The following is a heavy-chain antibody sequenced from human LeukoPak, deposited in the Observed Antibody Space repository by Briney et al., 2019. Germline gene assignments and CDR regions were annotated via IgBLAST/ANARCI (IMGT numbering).Heavy chain of an antibody. CDR3: ARDQTSYYGSGSGLDI. Sequence: PGGSLRLSCAASGFMFSSYAMSWVRQAPGKGLEWVANIKQDGSEKYYVDSVKGRFTISRDNAKNSLYLQMNSLRAEDTAVYYCARDQTSYYGSGSGLDIWGQGTMVTVSS. D-gene: IGHD3-10*01. V-gene: IGHV3-7*03. CDR2: IKQDGSEK. J-gene: IGHJ3*02. CDR1: GFMFSSYA.